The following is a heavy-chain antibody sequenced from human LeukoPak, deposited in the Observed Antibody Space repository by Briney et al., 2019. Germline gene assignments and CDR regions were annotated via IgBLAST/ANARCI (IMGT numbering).Heavy chain of an antibody. CDR1: GGSISSGGYY. J-gene: IGHJ4*02. V-gene: IGHV4-30-2*01. Sequence: SETLSLTCTVSGGSISSGGYYWSWIRQPPGKGLEWIGYIYHSGSTFYNPSLKSRVTISVDTSKNQFSLKLSSVTAADTAIYYCARDQDYYGSGSYGPDHWGQGTLVTVSS. CDR3: ARDQDYYGSGSYGPDH. D-gene: IGHD3-10*01. CDR2: IYHSGST.